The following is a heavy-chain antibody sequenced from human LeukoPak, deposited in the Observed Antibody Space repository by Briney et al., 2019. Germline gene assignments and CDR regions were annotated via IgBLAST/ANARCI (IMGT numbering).Heavy chain of an antibody. Sequence: SETLSLTCTVSGGSISSYYWSWIRQPPGKGLEWIGYIYYSGSTNYNPSLKSRVTVSVDTSKNQFSVKLKSVTAADTAMYYCARFGGCSSTTCYRGAQYYYYYMDVWGKGTTVTVSS. CDR3: ARFGGCSSTTCYRGAQYYYYYMDV. D-gene: IGHD2-2*01. CDR2: IYYSGST. CDR1: GGSISSYY. J-gene: IGHJ6*03. V-gene: IGHV4-59*01.